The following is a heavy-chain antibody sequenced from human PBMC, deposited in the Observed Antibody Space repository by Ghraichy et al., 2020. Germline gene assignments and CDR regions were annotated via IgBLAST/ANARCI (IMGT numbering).Heavy chain of an antibody. D-gene: IGHD3-16*01. CDR1: GYTFTNYY. CDR3: ARSIPSGGYYFDY. V-gene: IGHV1-46*01. Sequence: ASVKVSCKASGYTFTNYYMHWVRQAPGQGLEWMGIINPSGGSTTYPQKFQGRVTMTRDTSTSTVYMELSSLRSEDTAVYYCARSIPSGGYYFDYWGQGTLVTVSS. J-gene: IGHJ4*02. CDR2: INPSGGST.